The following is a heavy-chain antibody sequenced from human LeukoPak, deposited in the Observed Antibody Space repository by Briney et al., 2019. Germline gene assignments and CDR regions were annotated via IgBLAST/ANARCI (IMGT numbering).Heavy chain of an antibody. CDR1: GASIRSSY. V-gene: IGHV4-59*12. J-gene: IGHJ4*02. CDR3: AGTRQLVGHFDL. Sequence: PSETLSLTCNVSGASIRSSYWTWVRQPPGKGLEWLGCFYHSGNTAYNPSLKSRVSISVDPSKNQFSLKLKYVTAADTALYFCAGTRQLVGHFDLWGPGALVIVSS. CDR2: FYHSGNT. D-gene: IGHD6-6*01.